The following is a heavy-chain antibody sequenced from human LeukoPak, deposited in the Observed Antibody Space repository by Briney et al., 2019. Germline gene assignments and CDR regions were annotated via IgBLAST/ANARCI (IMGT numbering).Heavy chain of an antibody. CDR2: INPNSGGT. CDR3: ARDRITDCSTTSCTIGNWFDP. Sequence: ASVKVSCKASGYTFIDYYMHWVGQAPGQGLEWMGWINPNSGGTDYAQKFQGRVTMTRDTSIDTAYMELSRLTSDDTAVYYCARDRITDCSTTSCTIGNWFDPWGQGTLVTVSS. V-gene: IGHV1-2*02. D-gene: IGHD2-2*01. CDR1: GYTFIDYY. J-gene: IGHJ5*02.